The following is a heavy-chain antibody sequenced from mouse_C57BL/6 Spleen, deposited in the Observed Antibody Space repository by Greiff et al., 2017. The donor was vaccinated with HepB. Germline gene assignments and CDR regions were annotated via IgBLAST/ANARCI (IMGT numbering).Heavy chain of an antibody. V-gene: IGHV1-74*01. CDR3: AIKGIYDGYYVFAY. J-gene: IGHJ3*01. CDR1: GYTFTSYW. CDR2: IHPSDSDT. D-gene: IGHD2-3*01. Sequence: QVQLQQSGAELVKPGASVKVSCKASGYTFTSYWMHWVKQRPGQGLEWIGRIHPSDSDTNYNQKFKGKATLTVDKSSSTAYIQLSSLTSEDSAVYYCAIKGIYDGYYVFAYWGQGTLVTVSA.